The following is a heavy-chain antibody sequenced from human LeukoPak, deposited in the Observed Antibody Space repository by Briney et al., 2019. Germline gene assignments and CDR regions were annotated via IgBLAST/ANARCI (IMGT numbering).Heavy chain of an antibody. CDR3: ARDKGGSGSYKYYFDY. Sequence: GGALRLSCAASGFTFTSYDMTWVRQAPGRGLEWVSSIRPGGENTYYGDSVKGRFTVSRDNSKNTLYLQMNSLRAEDTAVYYCARDKGGSGSYKYYFDYWGQGTLVTVSS. D-gene: IGHD3-10*01. CDR1: GFTFTSYD. V-gene: IGHV3-23*01. J-gene: IGHJ4*02. CDR2: IRPGGENT.